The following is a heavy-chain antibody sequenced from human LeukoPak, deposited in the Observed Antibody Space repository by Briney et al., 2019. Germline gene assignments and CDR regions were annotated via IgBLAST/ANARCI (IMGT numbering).Heavy chain of an antibody. CDR3: ARDLDSGGTTFRALNY. V-gene: IGHV1-18*04. D-gene: IGHD1-14*01. CDR2: ISPYNGNT. J-gene: IGHJ4*02. CDR1: GYTLTVYG. Sequence: GASVRVSCKASGYTLTVYGIIWVRQAPGQGLEWMGWISPYNGNTNYAQKFQGRVTMTTDTSTTTTYMELRSLRSDDTAVYYCARDLDSGGTTFRALNYWGQGTLVTVSS.